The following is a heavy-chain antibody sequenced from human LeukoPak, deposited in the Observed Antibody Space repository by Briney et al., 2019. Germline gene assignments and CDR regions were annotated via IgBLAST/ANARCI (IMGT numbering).Heavy chain of an antibody. D-gene: IGHD3-10*01. CDR3: ARDGGVTMVRGVIDY. CDR2: ISAYNGNT. J-gene: IGHJ4*02. V-gene: IGHV1-18*01. CDR1: GYTFTSYG. Sequence: ASVKVSCKASGYTFTSYGISWVRQAPGQGLEWMGWISAYNGNTNYAQKPQGRVTMTTDTSTSTAYMELRSLRSDDTAVYYCARDGGVTMVRGVIDYWGQGTLVTVSS.